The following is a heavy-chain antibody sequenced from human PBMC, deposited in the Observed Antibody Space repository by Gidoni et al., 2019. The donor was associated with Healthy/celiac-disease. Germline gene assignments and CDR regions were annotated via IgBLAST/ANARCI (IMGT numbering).Heavy chain of an antibody. CDR3: ASGNYDILTGQYYYYYGMDV. D-gene: IGHD3-9*01. CDR2: IIPSFGTA. CDR1: GGTFSSYA. J-gene: IGHJ6*02. V-gene: IGHV1-69*01. Sequence: QVQLVQSGAEVKKPGSSVKVSCKASGGTFSSYAISWVRQAPGQGLEWMGGIIPSFGTANYDQKFQGRVTITADESTSTADMELSSLRSEDTAVYYCASGNYDILTGQYYYYYGMDVWGQGTTVTVSS.